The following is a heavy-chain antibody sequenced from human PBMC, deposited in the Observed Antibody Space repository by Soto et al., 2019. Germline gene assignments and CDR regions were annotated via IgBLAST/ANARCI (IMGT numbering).Heavy chain of an antibody. CDR3: ARVGCSSTSCHXYYYGMDV. CDR1: GFTFSSYS. CDR2: ISSSSSYI. J-gene: IGHJ6*02. D-gene: IGHD2-2*01. V-gene: IGHV3-21*01. Sequence: GGSLRLSCAASGFTFSSYSMNWVRQAPGKGLEWVSSISSSSSYIYYADSVKGRFTISRDNAKNSLYLQMNSLRAEDTAVYYCARVGCSSTSCHXYYYGMDVWGQGTTVTVSS.